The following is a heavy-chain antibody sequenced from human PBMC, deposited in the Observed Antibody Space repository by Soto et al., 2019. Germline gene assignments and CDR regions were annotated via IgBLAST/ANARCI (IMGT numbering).Heavy chain of an antibody. CDR2: IKPDGSEK. D-gene: IGHD1-20*01. V-gene: IGHV3-7*01. CDR1: EFTFTSHW. Sequence: EVQLVASGGGLVQPGGSLRLSCAASEFTFTSHWMTWLRQTPGKGLEWVANIKPDGSEKYYVDSVKGRFTISRDNAKNSLYLQMNILRVEDTAVYYCATGNNPDLWGRGTLVTVSS. CDR3: ATGNNPDL. J-gene: IGHJ2*01.